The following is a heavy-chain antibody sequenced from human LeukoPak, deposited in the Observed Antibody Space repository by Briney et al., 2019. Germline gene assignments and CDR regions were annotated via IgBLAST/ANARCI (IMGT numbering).Heavy chain of an antibody. D-gene: IGHD6-13*01. Sequence: ASVKVSCKASGGTFSSYAISWVRQAPGQGLEWMGGIIPIFGTANYAQKFQGRVTITADESTSTAYMELSSLRSEDTAVHYCARDRVRGSSWYYFDCWGQGTLVTVSS. V-gene: IGHV1-69*13. CDR2: IIPIFGTA. CDR3: ARDRVRGSSWYYFDC. CDR1: GGTFSSYA. J-gene: IGHJ4*02.